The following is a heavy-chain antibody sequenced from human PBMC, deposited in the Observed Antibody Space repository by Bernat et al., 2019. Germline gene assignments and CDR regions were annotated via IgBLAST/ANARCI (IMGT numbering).Heavy chain of an antibody. V-gene: IGHV3-30*05. CDR3: ARGAAAALGY. CDR1: GFTFSSYS. D-gene: IGHD6-13*01. CDR2: ISYDGSNK. Sequence: VQLVESGGGLVKPGGSLRLSCAASGFTFSSYSMNWVRQAPGKGLEWVAVISYDGSNKYYADSVKGRFTISRDNSKNTLYLQMNSLRAEDTAVYYCARGAAAALGYWGKGTLVTVSS. J-gene: IGHJ4*02.